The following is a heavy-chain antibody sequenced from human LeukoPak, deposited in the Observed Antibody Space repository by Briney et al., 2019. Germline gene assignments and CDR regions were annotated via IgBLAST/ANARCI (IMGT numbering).Heavy chain of an antibody. CDR3: ARGPAQEAYDI. V-gene: IGHV1-8*01. CDR1: GYTFTSYD. J-gene: IGHJ3*02. CDR2: MNPNSGNT. Sequence: ASVKVSCKASGYTFTSYDINWVRQATGQGLEWMGSMNPNSGNTGYAQKFQGRVTMTRNTSISTAYMELSSLRSKDTAVYYCARGPAQEAYDIWGQGTMVTVSS.